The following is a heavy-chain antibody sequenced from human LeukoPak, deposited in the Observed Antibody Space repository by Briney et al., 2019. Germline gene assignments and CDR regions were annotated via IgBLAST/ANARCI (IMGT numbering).Heavy chain of an antibody. Sequence: SETLSLTCTVSGGSISSYYWSWIRQPPAKGLEWIGYIYYSGSTNYNPSLKSRVTISVDTSKNQFSLKLSSVTAADTAVYYCARVGDIVVVPAAVYFDYWGQGTLVTVSS. CDR1: GGSISSYY. CDR2: IYYSGST. CDR3: ARVGDIVVVPAAVYFDY. D-gene: IGHD2-2*01. V-gene: IGHV4-59*01. J-gene: IGHJ4*02.